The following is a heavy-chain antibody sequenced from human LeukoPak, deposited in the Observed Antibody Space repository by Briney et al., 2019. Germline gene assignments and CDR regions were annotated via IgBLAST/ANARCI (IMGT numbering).Heavy chain of an antibody. Sequence: GRSLRLSCAASGFTFDDYAMHWVRPAPGKGLEWVSGISWNIGSISYADSVKGRFTISRDNAKNSLYLQMNSLRAEDTALYYCAKSRIAVAATLAPQAINFDYWGQGTLVTVSS. CDR2: ISWNIGSI. D-gene: IGHD6-19*01. V-gene: IGHV3-9*01. CDR1: GFTFDDYA. J-gene: IGHJ4*02. CDR3: AKSRIAVAATLAPQAINFDY.